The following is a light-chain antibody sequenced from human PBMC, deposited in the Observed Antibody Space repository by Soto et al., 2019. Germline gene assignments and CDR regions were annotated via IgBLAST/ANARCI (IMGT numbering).Light chain of an antibody. CDR1: SSSIGSNS. CDR2: YND. CDR3: SAWYDSLSGCV. V-gene: IGLV1-47*02. J-gene: IGLJ3*02. Sequence: QSVLTQPPSASGTPGQRVTISCSGSSSSIGSNSVYWYQQLPGTAPKLLISYNDQRPSGVPARFSGSKSDTSASLAISGLRSEDEADYYCSAWYDSLSGCVFGGGTKLTVL.